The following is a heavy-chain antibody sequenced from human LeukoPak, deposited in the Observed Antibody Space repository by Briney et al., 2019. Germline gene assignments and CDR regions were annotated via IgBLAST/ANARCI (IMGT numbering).Heavy chain of an antibody. D-gene: IGHD4-17*01. J-gene: IGHJ5*02. CDR2: IYYSGST. Sequence: SETLSLTCTVSGGSISSSSYYWGWIRQPPGKGLEWIGSIYYSGSTYYNPSLKSRVTISVDTSKNRFSLKLSSVTAADTAVYYCASKNGDYGDYRLGWFDPWGQGTLVTVSS. CDR1: GGSISSSSYY. V-gene: IGHV4-39*01. CDR3: ASKNGDYGDYRLGWFDP.